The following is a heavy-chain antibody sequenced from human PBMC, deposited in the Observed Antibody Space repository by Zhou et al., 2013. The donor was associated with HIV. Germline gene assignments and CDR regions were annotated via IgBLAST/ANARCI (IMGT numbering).Heavy chain of an antibody. CDR3: AKISGSFYNRFDP. Sequence: QVQLVQSGAEVKRPGSSVNVSCKASGGTFTTYGISWVRQAPGQGLEWMGRIIPILGQTNYAQKFEGRVTITADKSTSTAYMELTSLTSEDAAVYYCAKISGSFYNRFDPWGRGTRGQRLL. V-gene: IGHV1-69*04. CDR2: IIPILGQT. CDR1: GGTFTTYG. J-gene: IGHJ5*02. D-gene: IGHD3-10*01.